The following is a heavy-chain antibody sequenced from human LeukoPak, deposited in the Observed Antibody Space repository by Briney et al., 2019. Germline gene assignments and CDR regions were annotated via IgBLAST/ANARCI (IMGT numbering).Heavy chain of an antibody. D-gene: IGHD1-26*01. J-gene: IGHJ5*02. CDR2: IYYSGST. Sequence: PSETLSLTCTVSGGSISSSTYYWGWIRQPPGKGLEWIGSIYYSGSTYYIPSLKSRVTISVDTSKNQFSLKLSSVTAADTAVYYCARFPRYSGSYYEFDPWGQGTLVTVSS. V-gene: IGHV4-39*07. CDR3: ARFPRYSGSYYEFDP. CDR1: GGSISSSTYY.